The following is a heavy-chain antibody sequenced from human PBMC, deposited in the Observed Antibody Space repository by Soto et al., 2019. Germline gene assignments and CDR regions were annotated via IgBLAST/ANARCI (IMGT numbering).Heavy chain of an antibody. V-gene: IGHV4-31*02. CDR2: IYYSGST. J-gene: IGHJ4*02. CDR3: AREPYLPKARNDF. CDR1: GGSISSGGYY. Sequence: PSETRSRTWTVSGGSISSGGYYWIWIRQHPGKGLDWIGYIYYSGSTYYNPSLKSRVTRSVDTSKNQFSLRLTSVTAADSAVYFCAREPYLPKARNDFWGQGTLVTVSS.